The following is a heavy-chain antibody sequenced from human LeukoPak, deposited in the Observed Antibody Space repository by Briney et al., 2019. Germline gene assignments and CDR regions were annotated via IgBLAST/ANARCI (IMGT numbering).Heavy chain of an antibody. CDR3: AKGKNIAVAGLFHY. CDR2: ISWNTGNI. Sequence: GGSLRLSCAASGFTFDDYAMHWVRQAPGKGLEWVSSISWNTGNIGYADSVKGRFPISRDHAKNSLDLQMNSLRAEDTALYYCAKGKNIAVAGLFHYWGQGTLVTVSS. D-gene: IGHD6-19*01. V-gene: IGHV3-9*01. J-gene: IGHJ4*02. CDR1: GFTFDDYA.